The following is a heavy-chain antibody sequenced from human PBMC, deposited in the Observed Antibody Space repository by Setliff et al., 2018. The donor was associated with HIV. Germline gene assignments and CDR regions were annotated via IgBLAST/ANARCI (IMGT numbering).Heavy chain of an antibody. CDR3: ARASRWGSIPFDY. J-gene: IGHJ4*02. CDR2: IYNSGGT. D-gene: IGHD2-21*01. Sequence: SLTCTVSGGSISTGGYYWSWIRQHPGKGLEWIGYIYNSGGTYYNPSLKSRITMSIDTSKNQFSLKLNSVTAADTAVYFCARASRWGSIPFDYWVQGTLVTVSS. CDR1: GGSISTGGYY. V-gene: IGHV4-31*03.